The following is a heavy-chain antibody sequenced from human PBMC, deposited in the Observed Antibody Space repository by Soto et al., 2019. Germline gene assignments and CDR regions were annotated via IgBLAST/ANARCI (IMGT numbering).Heavy chain of an antibody. V-gene: IGHV4-61*01. CDR3: ARARVRDFWSGYCTWFDP. CDR2: IYYSGST. Sequence: SETLSLTCTVSGGSVSSGSYYWSWIRQPPGKGLEWIGYIYYSGSTNYNPSLKSRVTISVDTSKNQFSLKLSSVTAADTAVYYCARARVRDFWSGYCTWFDPWGQGTLVTVSS. CDR1: GGSVSSGSYY. D-gene: IGHD3-3*01. J-gene: IGHJ5*02.